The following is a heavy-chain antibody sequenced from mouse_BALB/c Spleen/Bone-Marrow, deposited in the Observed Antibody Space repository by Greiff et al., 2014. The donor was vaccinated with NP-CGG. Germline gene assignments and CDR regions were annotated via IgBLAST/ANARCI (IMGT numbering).Heavy chain of an antibody. V-gene: IGHV1S56*01. CDR3: ARNCNYRYAIDY. J-gene: IGHJ4*01. CDR1: GYTFTSYD. Sequence: VQLQQSGPELVKPGASVKISCKASGYTFTSYDINWVKQRPGQGLEWIGWIYPGDGSTKYNEKFKGKATLTADKSSSTAYMQLSSLTSENSAVYFCARNCNYRYAIDYWGQGTSVTVSS. D-gene: IGHD2-1*01. CDR2: IYPGDGST.